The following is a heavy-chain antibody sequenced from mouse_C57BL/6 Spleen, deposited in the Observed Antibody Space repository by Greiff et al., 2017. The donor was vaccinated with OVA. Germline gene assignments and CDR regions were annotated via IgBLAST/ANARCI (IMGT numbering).Heavy chain of an antibody. D-gene: IGHD1-1*01. J-gene: IGHJ1*03. CDR2: IDPSDSET. CDR3: ARGTTVGTYFDV. Sequence: QVQLKESGAELVRPGSSVKLSCKASGYTFTSYWMHWVKQRPIQGLEWIGNIDPSDSETHYNQKFKEKATLTVDKSSSTAYMQLSSLTSEDSAVDYCARGTTVGTYFDVWGTGTTVTVSS. V-gene: IGHV1-52*01. CDR1: GYTFTSYW.